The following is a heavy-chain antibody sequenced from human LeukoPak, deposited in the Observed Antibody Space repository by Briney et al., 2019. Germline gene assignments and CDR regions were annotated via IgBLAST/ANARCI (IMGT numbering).Heavy chain of an antibody. J-gene: IGHJ4*02. CDR3: ARALHRPPFDY. CDR1: GCSIISSSYY. CDR2: IYYSGST. V-gene: IGHV4-39*07. Sequence: PSGPLSLPCPLPGCSIISSSYYWGGIRQPPGRGLEWIGSIYYSGSTYYNPSLKSRVTISVDTSKNQFSLKLSSVTAADPAVYYCARALHRPPFDYWGQGTLVTVSS.